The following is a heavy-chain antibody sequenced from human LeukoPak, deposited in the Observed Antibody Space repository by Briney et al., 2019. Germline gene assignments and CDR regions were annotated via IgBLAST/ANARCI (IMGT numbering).Heavy chain of an antibody. CDR3: ATLPPRYCSSTSCYTWFGP. Sequence: GESLKISCKGSGYSFTSYWIGWVRQMPGKGLEWMGIIYPGDSDTRYSPSFQGQVTISADKSISTAYLQWSSLKASDTAMYYCATLPPRYCSSTSCYTWFGPWGQGTLVTVSS. CDR1: GYSFTSYW. J-gene: IGHJ5*02. CDR2: IYPGDSDT. D-gene: IGHD2-2*02. V-gene: IGHV5-51*01.